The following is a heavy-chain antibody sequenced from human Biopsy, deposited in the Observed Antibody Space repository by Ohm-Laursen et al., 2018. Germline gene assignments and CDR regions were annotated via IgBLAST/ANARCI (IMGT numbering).Heavy chain of an antibody. CDR1: GGSFNDYS. CDR2: IYTSGIT. CDR3: ARDRDRRGWFDP. V-gene: IGHV4-4*07. Sequence: TLSLTCAVSGGSFNDYSWTWIRQPAGKGLEWIGQIYTSGITNYNPSLKSRVTMSVDTSKNKFSLRVSSVTAADTAVYYCARDRDRRGWFDPWGQGTLVTVSS. J-gene: IGHJ5*02. D-gene: IGHD1-14*01.